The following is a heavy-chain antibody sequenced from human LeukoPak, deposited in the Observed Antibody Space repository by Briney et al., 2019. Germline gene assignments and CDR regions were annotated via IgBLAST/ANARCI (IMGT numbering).Heavy chain of an antibody. CDR3: ARTGQPFDY. J-gene: IGHJ4*02. CDR1: GYSFPHFW. V-gene: IGHV5-51*01. CDR2: IYPGDSDT. D-gene: IGHD3-10*01. Sequence: GESLKISCTASGYSFPHFWIGWVRQMPGKGLEWMGIIYPGDSDTRYSPSFQGQVTISVDKSISTAYLQWTSLKASDTAIYYCARTGQPFDYWGQGTLVTVSS.